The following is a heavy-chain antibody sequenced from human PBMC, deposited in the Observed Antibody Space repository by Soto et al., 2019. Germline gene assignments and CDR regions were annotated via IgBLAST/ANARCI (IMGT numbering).Heavy chain of an antibody. V-gene: IGHV3-30*03. D-gene: IGHD2-21*02. CDR3: ATTYCGGDCSLYYFDY. CDR1: GFTFSSYG. Sequence: QVQLVESGGGVVQPGRSLRLSCAASGFTFSSYGMHWVRQAPGKGLEWVAVISYDGSNKYYADSVKGRFTISRDNSKNTLYLQMNSLRAEDTAVYYCATTYCGGDCSLYYFDYWGQGTLVTVSS. J-gene: IGHJ4*02. CDR2: ISYDGSNK.